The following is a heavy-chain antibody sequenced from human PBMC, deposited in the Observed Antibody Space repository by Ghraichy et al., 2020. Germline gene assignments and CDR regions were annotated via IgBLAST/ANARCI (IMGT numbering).Heavy chain of an antibody. V-gene: IGHV3-53*01. CDR3: ARVSRFLEQYFYYYGMDV. D-gene: IGHD3-3*01. CDR1: GFTVTSNS. Sequence: GGSLRLSCAASGFTVTSNSMSWVRQAPGKGLEWVSVIYSGGETYYADSVKGRISSSRDSSKNMLYLQLSSLRAEDTGVYYCARVSRFLEQYFYYYGMDVWGQGTTVTVSS. J-gene: IGHJ6*02. CDR2: IYSGGET.